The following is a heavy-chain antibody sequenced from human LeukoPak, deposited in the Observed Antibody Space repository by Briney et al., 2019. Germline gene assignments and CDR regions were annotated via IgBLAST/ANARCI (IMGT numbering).Heavy chain of an antibody. CDR2: VSYDGNDK. CDR1: GFTFSNYN. CDR3: ANSRFRSLSEGLFDY. V-gene: IGHV3-30*01. D-gene: IGHD3-3*01. Sequence: GRSLRLSCAASGFTFSNYNMHWVRRAPGKGLEWVALVSYDGNDKYYADSVRGRFTISRDNSRNTLYLRMNSLRTEDTAVYYCANSRFRSLSEGLFDYWGQGTLVTVSS. J-gene: IGHJ4*02.